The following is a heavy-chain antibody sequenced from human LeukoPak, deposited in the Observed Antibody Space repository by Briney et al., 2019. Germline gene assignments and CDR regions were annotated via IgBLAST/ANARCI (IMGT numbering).Heavy chain of an antibody. V-gene: IGHV4-30-2*01. CDR3: ARGSGRD. D-gene: IGHD6-19*01. CDR1: GGSISSGGYS. CDR2: IYHSGST. Sequence: KASQTLSLTCAVSGGSISSGGYSWSWIRQPPGKGLEWTGYIYHSGSTYYNPSLKSRVTISVDRSKNQFSLKLSSVTAADTAVYYCARGSGRDWGQGTLVTVSS. J-gene: IGHJ4*02.